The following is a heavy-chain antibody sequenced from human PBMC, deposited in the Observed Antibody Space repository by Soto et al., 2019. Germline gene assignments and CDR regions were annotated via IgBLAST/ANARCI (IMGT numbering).Heavy chain of an antibody. Sequence: GGSLRLSCAASGFTFSSYGMHWVRQAPGKGLEWVAVIWYDGSNKYYADSVKGRFTISRDNSKNTLYLQMNSLRAEDTAVYYCARAGYSSGWPTINWFDPWGQGTLVTVSS. D-gene: IGHD6-19*01. J-gene: IGHJ5*02. CDR3: ARAGYSSGWPTINWFDP. CDR1: GFTFSSYG. CDR2: IWYDGSNK. V-gene: IGHV3-33*01.